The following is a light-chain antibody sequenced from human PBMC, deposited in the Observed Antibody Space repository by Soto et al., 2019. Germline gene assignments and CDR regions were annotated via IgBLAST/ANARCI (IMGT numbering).Light chain of an antibody. V-gene: IGKV3-20*01. CDR2: GPS. Sequence: EFVLTQSPGTLSLSPGGRAPLSCRASQSVSSSYIAWYQQKPGQAPRLLIYGPSSRATGIPDRFSGSGSGTDFTLTISRLEPEDFAVYYCQQFGSSPPRITFGQGTRLEIK. J-gene: IGKJ5*01. CDR1: QSVSSSY. CDR3: QQFGSSPPRIT.